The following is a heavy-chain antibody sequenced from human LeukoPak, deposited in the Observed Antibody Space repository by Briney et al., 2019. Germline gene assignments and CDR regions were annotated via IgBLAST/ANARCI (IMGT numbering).Heavy chain of an antibody. D-gene: IGHD3-3*01. V-gene: IGHV3-23*01. J-gene: IGHJ4*02. CDR2: ISGSGGST. Sequence: GGSLRLSCAASGFTFSSYGMSWVRQAPGKGLEWVSAISGSGGSTYYADSVKGRFTISRDNSKNTLYLQMNSLRAEDTAVYYWAKSGSPFWSGYSEYYFDYWGQGPLVTVSS. CDR1: GFTFSSYG. CDR3: AKSGSPFWSGYSEYYFDY.